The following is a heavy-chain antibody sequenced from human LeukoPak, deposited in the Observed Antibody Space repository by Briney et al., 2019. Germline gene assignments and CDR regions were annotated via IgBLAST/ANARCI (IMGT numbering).Heavy chain of an antibody. J-gene: IGHJ4*02. CDR2: ISWNSGSI. CDR1: GFTFDDYA. V-gene: IGHV3-9*01. D-gene: IGHD6-13*01. CDR3: AKDFLAAAGGPGGFDY. Sequence: GGSLRLSCAASGFTFDDYAMHWVRQAPGRGLEWVSGISWNSGSIGYADSVKGRFTISRDNAKNSLYLQMNSLRAEDTALYYCAKDFLAAAGGPGGFDYWGQGTLVTVSS.